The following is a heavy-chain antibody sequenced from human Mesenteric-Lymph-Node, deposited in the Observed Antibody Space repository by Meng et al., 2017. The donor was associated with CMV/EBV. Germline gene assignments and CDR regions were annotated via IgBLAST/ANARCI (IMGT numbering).Heavy chain of an antibody. V-gene: IGHV3-69-1*01. D-gene: IGHD3-10*01. CDR1: GFSFSDYE. CDR2: ISKTGSP. CDR3: ARSGFGESWRFDP. J-gene: IGHJ5*02. Sequence: AGSLSLSCAASGFSFSDYEMKWVRQAPGKGLEWVSYISKTGSPYYEDSVKGRFTISRDDARKSLFLQLNSLRAEDTAVYYCARSGFGESWRFDPWGQGTLVTVS.